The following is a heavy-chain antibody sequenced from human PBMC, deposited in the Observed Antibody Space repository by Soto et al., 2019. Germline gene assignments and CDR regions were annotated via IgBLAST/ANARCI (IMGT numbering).Heavy chain of an antibody. Sequence: EVHLLESGGGLVQSGGSLRLSCAASGFTLSNYGMSWVRQAPGKGPEWVSRISISGDNLDYADSVKGRFTISRDNSKNTLFLQMNSLRPEDTAIYYCAKGAGGAVDNNFFDSWGQGTLVTVSS. V-gene: IGHV3-23*01. CDR2: ISISGDNL. CDR3: AKGAGGAVDNNFFDS. D-gene: IGHD3-16*01. CDR1: GFTLSNYG. J-gene: IGHJ5*01.